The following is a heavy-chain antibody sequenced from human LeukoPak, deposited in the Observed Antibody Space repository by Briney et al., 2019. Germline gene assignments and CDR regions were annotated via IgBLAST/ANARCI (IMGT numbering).Heavy chain of an antibody. Sequence: GGSLTLSCAASGFTFSSYAMSWLRQAPGKGLEWVGAISGSGGSTYYAVSVKGRLTISRDNSKNTLYLQMNSLRSEDTAVYYCAKNRYRSGQIIDYWGQGTLVTVSS. V-gene: IGHV3-23*01. CDR3: AKNRYRSGQIIDY. CDR1: GFTFSSYA. CDR2: ISGSGGST. J-gene: IGHJ4*02. D-gene: IGHD6-19*01.